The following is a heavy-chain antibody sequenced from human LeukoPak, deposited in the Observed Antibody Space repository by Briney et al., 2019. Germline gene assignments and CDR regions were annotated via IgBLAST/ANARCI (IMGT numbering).Heavy chain of an antibody. CDR3: AALPSYRNYDYYFVY. V-gene: IGHV1-2*02. CDR2: INPNSGGT. D-gene: IGHD4-11*01. Sequence: ASVTVSFKSSVYTFTGYYMHWVRQAPGQELEWVGWINPNSGGTNYAQKFQGRVTMTTDTSNSTPNLELSRLRSGDAAVYFCAALPSYRNYDYYFVYWGQGTLVTVFS. CDR1: VYTFTGYY. J-gene: IGHJ4*02.